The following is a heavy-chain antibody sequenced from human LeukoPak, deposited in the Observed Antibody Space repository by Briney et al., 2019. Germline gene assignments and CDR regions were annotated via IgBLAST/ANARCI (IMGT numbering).Heavy chain of an antibody. Sequence: SQTLSLTCAISGDSVSRNSAAWNWIRQSPPRGLEWLGRTYYRSKWYNDYAVSLKSRITINPDTSRNQFTLQLNSVTPEDTAVYYCARESWGAAADDAFDVWGQGTMVTVSS. V-gene: IGHV6-1*01. CDR3: ARESWGAAADDAFDV. CDR1: GDSVSRNSAA. D-gene: IGHD6-13*01. J-gene: IGHJ3*01. CDR2: TYYRSKWYN.